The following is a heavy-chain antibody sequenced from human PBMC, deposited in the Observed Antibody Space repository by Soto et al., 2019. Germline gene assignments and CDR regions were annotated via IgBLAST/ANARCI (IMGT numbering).Heavy chain of an antibody. D-gene: IGHD3-10*01. Sequence: GGSLRLSCAASGFSFSSYSLTWVRQAPGKGLECVSYISSTSKNTIYYADSVTGRFTISRDNAQNSLYLQMNSLRDEDTAVYYCARGYASGIYYDWGQGTLVTVSS. CDR1: GFSFSSYS. CDR3: ARGYASGIYYD. J-gene: IGHJ4*02. CDR2: ISSTSKNTI. V-gene: IGHV3-48*02.